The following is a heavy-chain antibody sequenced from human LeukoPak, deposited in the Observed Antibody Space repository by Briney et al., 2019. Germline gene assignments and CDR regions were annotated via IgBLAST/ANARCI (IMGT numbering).Heavy chain of an antibody. D-gene: IGHD6-19*01. CDR2: IYYSGST. V-gene: IGHV4-59*01. CDR3: AKFRSGWYYFDY. Sequence: PSETLSLTCTVSGGSISSSYWSWIRQPPGKGLEWIAYIYYSGSTNYNPSLKSRVTISVDTSKSQFSLKLSSVTAADTAVYYCAKFRSGWYYFDYWGQGTLVTVSS. CDR1: GGSISSSY. J-gene: IGHJ4*02.